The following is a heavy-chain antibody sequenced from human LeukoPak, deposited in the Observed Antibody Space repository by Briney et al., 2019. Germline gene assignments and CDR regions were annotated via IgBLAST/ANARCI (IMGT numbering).Heavy chain of an antibody. D-gene: IGHD2-2*01. CDR3: AKDRATLVVPASSPTNWFDP. CDR1: GFTFRGYA. Sequence: HPGGFLRLSCAASGFTFRGYAMHWVRLAPGKGLEWVSATTGGGDRTYYTDSVKGRFTISRDKSKNTLYLQMNSLRAEDTAVYYCAKDRATLVVPASSPTNWFDPWGQGTLVTVSS. V-gene: IGHV3-23*01. CDR2: TTGGGDRT. J-gene: IGHJ5*02.